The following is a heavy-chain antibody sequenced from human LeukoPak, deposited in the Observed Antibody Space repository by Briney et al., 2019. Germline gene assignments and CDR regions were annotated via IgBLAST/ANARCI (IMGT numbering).Heavy chain of an antibody. CDR3: ARGQDYASDYYFDY. Sequence: ASVKVSCKASGYTFTSYDINWVRQATGQGLEWMGWMNPNSGNTGYAQKFQGRVTMTRNTSISTAYMELGSLRSEDTAVYYCARGQDYASDYYFDYWGQGTLVTVSS. CDR2: MNPNSGNT. D-gene: IGHD3-16*01. J-gene: IGHJ4*02. CDR1: GYTFTSYD. V-gene: IGHV1-8*01.